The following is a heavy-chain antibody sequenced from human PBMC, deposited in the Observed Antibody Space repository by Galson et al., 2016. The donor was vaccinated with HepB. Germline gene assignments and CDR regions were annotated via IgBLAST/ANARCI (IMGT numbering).Heavy chain of an antibody. V-gene: IGHV3-23*01. J-gene: IGHJ4*02. D-gene: IGHD1-1*01. CDR2: ISTRRTT. CDR3: AKERLVRRIFDH. CDR1: GFVFSNFG. Sequence: SLRLSCAASGFVFSNFGLSWVRQAPGKGLEWVASISTRRTTYYSDSVQGRSTISRDNSNNTLYLQMNGLRAEDTVVYYCAKERLVRRIFDHWGQGTLLTVSS.